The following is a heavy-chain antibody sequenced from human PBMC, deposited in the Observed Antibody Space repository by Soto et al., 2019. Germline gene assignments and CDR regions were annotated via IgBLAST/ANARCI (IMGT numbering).Heavy chain of an antibody. CDR2: INGDGSSR. D-gene: IGHD3-9*01. CDR3: TRDFDWNLDA. V-gene: IGHV3-74*03. CDR1: GFTASNFW. Sequence: VESGGGVFQSGGSLRLSCAASGFTASNFWMHWVRQAPGEGLVWVARINGDGSSRTYADWMKGRLTISRDNAKNMVFLDMKSMRGEDTAVYYCTRDFDWNLDAWGRGTLVTVSS. J-gene: IGHJ2*01.